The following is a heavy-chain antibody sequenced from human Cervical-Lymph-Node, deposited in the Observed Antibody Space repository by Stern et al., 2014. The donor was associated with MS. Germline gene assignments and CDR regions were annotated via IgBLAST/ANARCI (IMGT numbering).Heavy chain of an antibody. CDR3: ASTTYCSSTSCYTGYYYGMDV. D-gene: IGHD2-2*02. V-gene: IGHV1-69*01. J-gene: IGHJ6*02. Sequence: QLVQSGAEVKKPGSSVKVSCKASGGTFSSYAISWVRQAPGQGLEWMGGIIPIFGKTNYAKKFNGRIPITADASTSTAYMELSSLRSEDTAVYYCASTTYCSSTSCYTGYYYGMDVWGQGTTVTVSS. CDR1: GGTFSSYA. CDR2: IIPIFGKT.